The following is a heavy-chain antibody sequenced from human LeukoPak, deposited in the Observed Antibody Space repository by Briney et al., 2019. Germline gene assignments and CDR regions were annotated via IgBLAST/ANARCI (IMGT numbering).Heavy chain of an antibody. Sequence: GGSLRLSCVASGFSFSNHGMHRVRQATGKGLEWVSVIASDGGAKFYADSVKGRFTLSRDNSKNMFFLQMNFLTVEDTAIYYCAREATWGQWYFDHWGQGTPVTVSS. D-gene: IGHD6-19*01. CDR3: AREATWGQWYFDH. CDR2: IASDGGAK. CDR1: GFSFSNHG. V-gene: IGHV3-30*03. J-gene: IGHJ4*02.